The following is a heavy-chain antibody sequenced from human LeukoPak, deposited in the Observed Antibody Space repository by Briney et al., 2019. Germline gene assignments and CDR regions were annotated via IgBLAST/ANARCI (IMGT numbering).Heavy chain of an antibody. CDR3: ATCSGGSRDYYYYYMDV. CDR2: ISAYNGNT. V-gene: IGHV1-18*01. D-gene: IGHD2-15*01. J-gene: IGHJ6*03. Sequence: ASVKVSCKASGYTFTSYGISWVRQAPGQGLEWMGWISAYNGNTNYAQKLQGRVTMTTDTSTSTAYMELSRLRSDDTAVYYCATCSGGSRDYYYYYMDVWGKGTTVTVSS. CDR1: GYTFTSYG.